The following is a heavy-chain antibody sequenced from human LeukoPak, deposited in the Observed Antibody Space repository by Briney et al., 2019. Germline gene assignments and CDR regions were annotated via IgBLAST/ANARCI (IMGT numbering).Heavy chain of an antibody. Sequence: GGSLRLSCAASGFTFSSYGMHWVRQAPGKGLEWVAFIRYDGSNKYYADSVKGRFTISRDNSKNTLYLQMNSLRAEDTAVYYCAKDYGSGCYSSSGYYFDYWGQGTLVTVSS. CDR3: AKDYGSGCYSSSGYYFDY. CDR1: GFTFSSYG. CDR2: IRYDGSNK. J-gene: IGHJ4*02. V-gene: IGHV3-30*02. D-gene: IGHD3-10*01.